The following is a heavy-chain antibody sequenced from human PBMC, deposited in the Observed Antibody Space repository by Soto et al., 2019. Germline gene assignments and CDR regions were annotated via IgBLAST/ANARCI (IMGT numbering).Heavy chain of an antibody. CDR3: ARWSYLDY. J-gene: IGHJ4*02. CDR2: ISGSDGKT. Sequence: LRLSCAASGFSFGSYALGWVRQAPVKGLEWVSTISGSDGKTFYADSVKGRFSISRDTSQSTLYLQMNSLRADDTAMYYCARWSYLDYWGQGTRVTVSS. CDR1: GFSFGSYA. D-gene: IGHD3-3*01. V-gene: IGHV3-23*01.